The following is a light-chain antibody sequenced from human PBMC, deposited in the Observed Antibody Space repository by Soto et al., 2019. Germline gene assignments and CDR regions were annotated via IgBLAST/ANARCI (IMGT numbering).Light chain of an antibody. CDR1: SSNIGSNT. V-gene: IGLV1-44*01. CDR2: SNN. Sequence: QAVVTQPPSASGTPGQRVTISCSGSSSNIGSNTVNWYQHLPGTAPKLLIYSNNQRPSGVPDRFSGSKSGTSASLAISGLQSEDEADYYYAAWDDSLNGWVFGGGTKLTVL. J-gene: IGLJ3*02. CDR3: AAWDDSLNGWV.